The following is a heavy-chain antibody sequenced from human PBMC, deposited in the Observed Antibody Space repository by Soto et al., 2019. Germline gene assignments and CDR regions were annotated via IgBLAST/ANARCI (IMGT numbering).Heavy chain of an antibody. D-gene: IGHD1-26*01. V-gene: IGHV4-59*08. CDR1: GGSISGYY. Sequence: SETLSLPCTVSGGSISGYYWSWVRQPPGKGLEWIGYIYYSGSTNYNTSLKSRVTISVDTSNNQFSLKLTSVTAADTAAYYCARHKVGAIITLDYWGQGALVTVSS. CDR2: IYYSGST. CDR3: ARHKVGAIITLDY. J-gene: IGHJ4*02.